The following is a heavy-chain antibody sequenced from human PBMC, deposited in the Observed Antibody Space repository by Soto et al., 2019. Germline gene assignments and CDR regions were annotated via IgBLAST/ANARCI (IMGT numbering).Heavy chain of an antibody. V-gene: IGHV1-69*01. CDR2: IIPIFGTA. CDR3: AGGDNWNYAGY. D-gene: IGHD1-7*01. CDR1: GGTFSSYA. J-gene: IGHJ4*02. Sequence: VSCKASGGTFSSYAISWVRQAPGQGLEWMGGIIPIFGTANYAQKFQGRVTITADESTSTAYMELSSLRSEDTAVYYCAGGDNWNYAGYWGQGTLVTVSS.